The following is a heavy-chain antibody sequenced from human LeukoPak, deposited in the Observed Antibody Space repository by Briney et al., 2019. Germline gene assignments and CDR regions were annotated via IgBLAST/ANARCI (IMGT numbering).Heavy chain of an antibody. V-gene: IGHV3-48*03. CDR3: ARDPQGMDV. Sequence: GGSLRLSCAAPGLTFSSYEMSWVRQAPGKGLEWVSYISSSGSTIYYADSVKGRFTISRDNAKNSLYLQMNSLRAEDTAVYYCARDPQGMDVWGKGTTVTVSS. J-gene: IGHJ6*04. CDR2: ISSSGSTI. CDR1: GLTFSSYE.